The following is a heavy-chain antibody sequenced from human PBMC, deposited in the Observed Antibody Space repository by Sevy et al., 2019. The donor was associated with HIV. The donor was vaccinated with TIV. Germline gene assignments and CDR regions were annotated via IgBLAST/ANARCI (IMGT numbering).Heavy chain of an antibody. D-gene: IGHD5-12*01. CDR2: IIPIFGTA. V-gene: IGHV1-69*13. CDR1: GGTFSSYA. J-gene: IGHJ6*02. Sequence: ASVKVSCKASGGTFSSYAISCVRQAPGQGLEWMGGIIPIFGTANYAQKFQGRVTITADESTSTAYMELSSLRSEDTAVYYCARGFRGYSGYETSWAYYYGMDVWGQGTTVTVSS. CDR3: ARGFRGYSGYETSWAYYYGMDV.